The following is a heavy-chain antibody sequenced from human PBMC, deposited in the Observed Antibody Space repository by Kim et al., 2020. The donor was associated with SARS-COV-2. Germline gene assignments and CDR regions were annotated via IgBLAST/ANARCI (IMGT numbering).Heavy chain of an antibody. V-gene: IGHV1-2*06. CDR1: GYTFTGFY. CDR2: INPNSGGT. Sequence: ASVKVSCKASGYTFTGFYIHWVRQAPGQGLEWMGRINPNSGGTDYAQKFQGRVTMTRDTSISTAYMEVSRLRSDDTAVYYCARGDCSSPICYTLNYWGQGTLVTVSS. J-gene: IGHJ4*02. D-gene: IGHD2-2*02. CDR3: ARGDCSSPICYTLNY.